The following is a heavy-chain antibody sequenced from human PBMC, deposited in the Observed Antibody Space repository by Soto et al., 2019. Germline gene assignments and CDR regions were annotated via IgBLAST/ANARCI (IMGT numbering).Heavy chain of an antibody. Sequence: GESLKISCKGSGYSFAIYWISWVRQMPGKGLEWMGRIDPSDSYTNYSPSFQGHVTISADKSISTAYLQWSSLKASDTAMYYCAREGSIVVVPAAITSYYYGMDVWGQGTTVTVSS. J-gene: IGHJ6*02. CDR1: GYSFAIYW. V-gene: IGHV5-10-1*01. CDR2: IDPSDSYT. D-gene: IGHD2-2*02. CDR3: AREGSIVVVPAAITSYYYGMDV.